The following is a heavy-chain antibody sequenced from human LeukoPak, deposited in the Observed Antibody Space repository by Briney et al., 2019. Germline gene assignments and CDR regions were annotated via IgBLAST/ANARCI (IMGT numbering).Heavy chain of an antibody. D-gene: IGHD2-21*01. CDR2: IYISGST. J-gene: IGHJ4*02. Sequence: SETLSLTCTVSGGSVSSYFWSWIRQPAGKGLEWIGRIYISGSTSYSPSLKSRVTMSVDTSKNQFSLKLTSVTAADTAVYYCAREMGGAYCGGNCYYFGYWGQGILVTVSP. V-gene: IGHV4-4*07. CDR1: GGSVSSYF. CDR3: AREMGGAYCGGNCYYFGY.